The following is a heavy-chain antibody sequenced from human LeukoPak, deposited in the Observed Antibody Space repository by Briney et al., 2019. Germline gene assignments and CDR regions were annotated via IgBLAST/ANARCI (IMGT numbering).Heavy chain of an antibody. Sequence: PSETLSLTCSVSGGSVSSDYWSWIRQPPGKGLEYIGYIHHSGTTNQTPSLKSRVTISLDTSKNQFSLKLTSVTAADMAVYYCARLPTSGYYYYGMDVWGQGTTVTVSS. CDR2: IHHSGTT. CDR1: GGSVSSDY. J-gene: IGHJ6*02. D-gene: IGHD3-10*01. CDR3: ARLPTSGYYYYGMDV. V-gene: IGHV4-59*02.